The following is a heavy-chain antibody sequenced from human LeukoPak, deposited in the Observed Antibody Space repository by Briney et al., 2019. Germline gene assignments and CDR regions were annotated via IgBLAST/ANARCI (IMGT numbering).Heavy chain of an antibody. CDR3: ARVGVSSYSWFDY. CDR2: INSVGSST. J-gene: IGHJ4*02. CDR1: GFTFCSHW. V-gene: IGHV3-74*01. D-gene: IGHD4-11*01. Sequence: GGSLRLSCAASGFTFCSHWMHRFRQAPGKGLVWVSRINSVGSSTNYADSVKGRFTISRDNDENTLYLQMNSLRAEDTAVYYCARVGVSSYSWFDYWGRGTLVTVSS.